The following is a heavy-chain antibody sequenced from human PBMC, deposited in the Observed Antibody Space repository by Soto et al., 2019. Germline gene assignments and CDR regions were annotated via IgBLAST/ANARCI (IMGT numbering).Heavy chain of an antibody. V-gene: IGHV4-39*01. Sequence: SETLSLTCTVSGGSISSSSYYWGWIRQPPGKGLEWIGSIYYSGSTYYNPSLKSRVTISVDTSKNQFSLKLSSVTAADTAVYYCARSAYTYVWGSYRYTWYFDYWGQGTLVTVSS. CDR2: IYYSGST. CDR3: ARSAYTYVWGSYRYTWYFDY. J-gene: IGHJ4*02. D-gene: IGHD3-16*02. CDR1: GGSISSSSYY.